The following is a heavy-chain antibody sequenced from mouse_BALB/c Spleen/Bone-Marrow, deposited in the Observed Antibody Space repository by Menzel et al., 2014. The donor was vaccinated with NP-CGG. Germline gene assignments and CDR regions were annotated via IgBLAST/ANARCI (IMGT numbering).Heavy chain of an antibody. D-gene: IGHD4-1*01. CDR2: ISSDSGAI. V-gene: IGHV5-17*02. J-gene: IGHJ2*01. Sequence: EVKVVESGGGLVQPGGSRKLSCAASGFTFSSFGMHWVRQAPEKGLEGIAYISSDSGAIFYADTVKGRFTISRDNPKNTLFLQMTSLRSEDTAIYFCTRGGNWEDFDYWGQGTTLTVSS. CDR1: GFTFSSFG. CDR3: TRGGNWEDFDY.